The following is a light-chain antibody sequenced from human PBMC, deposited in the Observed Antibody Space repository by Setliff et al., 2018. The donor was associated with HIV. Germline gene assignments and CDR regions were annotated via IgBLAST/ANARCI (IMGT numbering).Light chain of an antibody. J-gene: IGLJ2*01. CDR2: EVS. Sequence: QSVLTQPASVSGSPGRSITISCTGSRSDVGSYNLVSWYQQHPGKAPKLMIYEVSKRPSGVSDRFSGSKSSSTASLTISGLQAEDEADYYCCSYVGSTTRVVFGGGTKVTVL. CDR3: CSYVGSTTRVV. V-gene: IGLV2-23*02. CDR1: RSDVGSYNL.